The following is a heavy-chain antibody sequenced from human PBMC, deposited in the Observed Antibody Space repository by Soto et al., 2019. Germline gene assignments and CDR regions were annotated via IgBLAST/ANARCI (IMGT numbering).Heavy chain of an antibody. J-gene: IGHJ4*02. V-gene: IGHV3-33*01. CDR2: IWYDGSNK. Sequence: PGGSLRLSCAASGFTFSSYGMHWVRQAPGKGLEWVAVIWYDGSNKYYADSVKGRFTISRDNSKNTLYLQMNSLRAEDTAVYYCARDREYCSSTSCSALSFDYWGQGTLVTVSS. D-gene: IGHD2-2*01. CDR3: ARDREYCSSTSCSALSFDY. CDR1: GFTFSSYG.